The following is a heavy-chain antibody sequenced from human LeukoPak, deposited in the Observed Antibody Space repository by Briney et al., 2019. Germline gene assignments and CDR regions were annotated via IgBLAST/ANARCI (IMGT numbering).Heavy chain of an antibody. CDR2: IYTSGSA. V-gene: IGHV4-4*07. D-gene: IGHD1-26*01. J-gene: IGHJ3*02. CDR3: ARGIGRRTFDI. Sequence: SETLSLSCTVSGGSISSYYWSWIRQPAGKGLEWIGRIYTSGSANYNPSLKSRVTMSVDTSKNHFSLKLSSVTAADTAVYYCARGIGRRTFDIWGQGTMVTVSS. CDR1: GGSISSYY.